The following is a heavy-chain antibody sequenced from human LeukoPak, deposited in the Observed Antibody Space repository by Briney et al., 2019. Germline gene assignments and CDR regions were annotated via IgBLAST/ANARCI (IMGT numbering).Heavy chain of an antibody. D-gene: IGHD5-12*01. CDR3: AREVATGWFDP. CDR1: GYTFTSYG. Sequence: ASVKVSCKASGYTFTSYGISWVRQAPGQRLEWMGWINAGNGNTKYSQKFQGRVTITRDTSASTAYMELSSLRSEDTAVYYCAREVATGWFDPWGQGTLVTVSS. J-gene: IGHJ5*02. CDR2: INAGNGNT. V-gene: IGHV1-3*01.